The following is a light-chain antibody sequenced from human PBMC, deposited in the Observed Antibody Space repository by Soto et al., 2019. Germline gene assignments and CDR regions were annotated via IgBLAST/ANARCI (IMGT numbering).Light chain of an antibody. Sequence: QSALAQPASVSGSPGQSITISCTGTSSDIGGYNFVSWYQQHPGKAPKLIIFEVSNRPSGVSHRFSGSKSDITASLTISGLQAGDEADHYCSSYRSKSTIYVFGNGTKLTV. CDR2: EVS. CDR3: SSYRSKSTIYV. V-gene: IGLV2-14*01. J-gene: IGLJ1*01. CDR1: SSDIGGYNF.